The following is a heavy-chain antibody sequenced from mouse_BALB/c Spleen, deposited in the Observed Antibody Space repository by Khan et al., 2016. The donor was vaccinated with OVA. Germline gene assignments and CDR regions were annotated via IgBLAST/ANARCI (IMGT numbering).Heavy chain of an antibody. CDR1: GYSFTSYY. CDR2: IDPFNGGS. Sequence: VQLQQSGPELMKPGASVKISCKASGYSFTSYYIHWVKQSHGKTPEWIGYIDPFNGGSTYNQKFKVKATLTADKSSNTAYMHLTSLTSGDSAVYYFGRHGSTSWFPYWGQGTLVTVSA. CDR3: GRHGSTSWFPY. V-gene: IGHV1-31*01. D-gene: IGHD1-1*01. J-gene: IGHJ3*01.